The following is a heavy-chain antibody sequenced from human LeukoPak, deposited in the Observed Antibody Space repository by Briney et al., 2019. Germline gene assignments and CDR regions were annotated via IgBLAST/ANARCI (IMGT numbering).Heavy chain of an antibody. CDR3: ARGNSVGSGYYRYYFDY. CDR2: INHSGST. D-gene: IGHD3-22*01. CDR1: GGSFSGYY. J-gene: IGHJ4*02. Sequence: SETLSLTCAVYGGSFSGYYWSWIRQPPGKGLEWIGEINHSGSTYYNPSLKSRVTISVDTSKNQFSLKLSSVTAADTAVYYCARGNSVGSGYYRYYFDYWGQGTLVTVSS. V-gene: IGHV4-34*01.